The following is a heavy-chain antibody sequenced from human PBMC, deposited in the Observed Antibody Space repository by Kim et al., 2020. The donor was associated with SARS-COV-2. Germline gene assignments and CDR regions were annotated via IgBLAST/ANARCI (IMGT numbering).Heavy chain of an antibody. V-gene: IGHV4-59*01. CDR3: ARTTVTTSWFDP. D-gene: IGHD4-17*01. Sequence: YTPSLKSRVTISVDTSKNQFSLKLSSVTAADTAVYYCARTTVTTSWFDPWGQGTLVTVSS. J-gene: IGHJ5*02.